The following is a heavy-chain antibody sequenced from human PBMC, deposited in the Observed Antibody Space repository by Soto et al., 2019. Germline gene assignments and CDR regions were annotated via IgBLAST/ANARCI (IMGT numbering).Heavy chain of an antibody. CDR3: ARVRDWFDP. CDR1: GVSFSVYY. Sequence: PTQTLTLTCAVYGVSFSVYYWNWIRHPPGKGLEWIGEIDHSGYTNYNPSLKSRVTISVDTSKNQFSLRLTSVTAADTAVYYCARVRDWFDPWGQGTLVTVSS. J-gene: IGHJ5*02. V-gene: IGHV4-34*01. D-gene: IGHD3-3*01. CDR2: IDHSGYT.